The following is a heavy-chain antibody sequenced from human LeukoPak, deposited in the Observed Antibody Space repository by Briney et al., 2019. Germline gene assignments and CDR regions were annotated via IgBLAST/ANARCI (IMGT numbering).Heavy chain of an antibody. Sequence: GGSLRLSCVASGFRFGRDWISWVRQAPGKGLEWVACVKQDGTEKNYVVSVWGRFAVSVDNGKNSLYLQMNSLRAEDTAKYYCATLDSTKSVLWGRGTAVIVSS. V-gene: IGHV3-7*01. D-gene: IGHD2-2*01. J-gene: IGHJ1*01. CDR2: VKQDGTEK. CDR1: GFRFGRDW. CDR3: ATLDSTKSVL.